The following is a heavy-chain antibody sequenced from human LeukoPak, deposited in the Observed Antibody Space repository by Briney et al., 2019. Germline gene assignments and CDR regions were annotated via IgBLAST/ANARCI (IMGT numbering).Heavy chain of an antibody. CDR1: GFNFKNYD. D-gene: IGHD3-16*01. CDR3: ARGWGGHGRSWGALDF. V-gene: IGHV3-13*01. CDR2: IGTVTDT. J-gene: IGHJ4*02. Sequence: GGSLRLSCAASGFNFKNYDFHWVRQAAGKRLEWVSGIGTVTDTFYLDSVEGRFTISRENAKNSFYLQMNGLRAGDTAVYYCARGWGGHGRSWGALDFWGQGVLVTVSS.